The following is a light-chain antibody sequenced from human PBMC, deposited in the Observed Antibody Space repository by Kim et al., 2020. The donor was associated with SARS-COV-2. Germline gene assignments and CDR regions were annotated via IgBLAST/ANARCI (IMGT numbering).Light chain of an antibody. CDR1: KLGDKY. J-gene: IGLJ3*02. CDR2: QHT. Sequence: VSPGQTASSTCSGSKLGDKYAYWYQKKPGQSPILVIYQHTKRPSGISQRFSGSSFGNTATLTISRAQTMDEADYYCQAWDSSTAVFGGGTQLTVL. CDR3: QAWDSSTAV. V-gene: IGLV3-1*01.